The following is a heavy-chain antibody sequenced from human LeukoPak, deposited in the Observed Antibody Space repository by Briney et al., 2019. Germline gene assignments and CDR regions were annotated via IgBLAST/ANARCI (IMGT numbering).Heavy chain of an antibody. CDR2: FNPSGGSA. CDR1: GYTFTRNS. V-gene: IGHV1-46*01. CDR3: ARESCSGGICYYFDY. Sequence: ASVWVSCKASGYTFTRNSMHWVRQAPGHGLEWMGVFNPSGGSATYSQNFQGRVTMTRDTSTSTVYLEMSSLRSEDTAVYYCARESCSGGICYYFDYWAQETLLTVSS. J-gene: IGHJ4*02. D-gene: IGHD2-15*01.